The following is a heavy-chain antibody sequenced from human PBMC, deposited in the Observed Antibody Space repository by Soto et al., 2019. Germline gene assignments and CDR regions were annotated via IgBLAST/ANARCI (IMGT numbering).Heavy chain of an antibody. D-gene: IGHD4-17*01. CDR3: ARTLYGDNVDY. V-gene: IGHV1-8*02. CDR1: GYSFSDYY. CDR2: VNPSSGNT. J-gene: IGHJ4*02. Sequence: GASVKVSCKASGYSFSDYYLHWMRQAPGQGLEWMGWVNPSSGNTGYAQKFQGRVTMTRNTSISTAYMELSSLRSEDTAVYYCARTLYGDNVDYWGQGTLVTVSS.